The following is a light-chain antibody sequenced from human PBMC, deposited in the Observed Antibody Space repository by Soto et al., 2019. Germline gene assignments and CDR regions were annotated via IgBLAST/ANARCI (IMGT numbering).Light chain of an antibody. CDR1: QGIDSS. CDR2: AAS. CDR3: QQLHDYPIT. Sequence: ILLTQSPASLSASVGDGGTLTFLASQGIDSSFAWYQQKPGKAPKLLIYAASSLQSGVPSRFSGSGSGTDFTLTISSLQPEDFATYYCQQLHDYPITFGQGTRLEIK. J-gene: IGKJ5*01. V-gene: IGKV1-9*01.